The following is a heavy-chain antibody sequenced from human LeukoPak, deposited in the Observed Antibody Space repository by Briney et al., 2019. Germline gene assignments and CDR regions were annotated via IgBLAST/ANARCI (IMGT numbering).Heavy chain of an antibody. J-gene: IGHJ4*02. Sequence: GGSLRLSCAASGFTFSSYAMHWVRQATGKGLEWVAVISHDGSNKYYADSVKGRFTISRDNSKNTLYLQMNSLRAEDTAVYYCARDSKWYYDFWSGFHYFDYWGQGTLVTVSS. D-gene: IGHD3-3*01. CDR1: GFTFSSYA. V-gene: IGHV3-30-3*01. CDR2: ISHDGSNK. CDR3: ARDSKWYYDFWSGFHYFDY.